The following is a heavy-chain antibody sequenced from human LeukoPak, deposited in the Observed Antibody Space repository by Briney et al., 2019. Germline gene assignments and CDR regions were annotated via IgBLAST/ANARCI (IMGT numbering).Heavy chain of an antibody. CDR3: ANLIVGATAFDY. V-gene: IGHV3-30*18. Sequence: GGSLRLSCAASGFTVSSNYMSWVRQAPGKGLEWVAVISYDGSNKYYADSVKGRFTISRDNSKNTLYLQMNSLRAEDTAVYYCANLIVGATAFDYWGQGTLVTVSS. CDR2: ISYDGSNK. J-gene: IGHJ4*02. CDR1: GFTVSSNY. D-gene: IGHD1-26*01.